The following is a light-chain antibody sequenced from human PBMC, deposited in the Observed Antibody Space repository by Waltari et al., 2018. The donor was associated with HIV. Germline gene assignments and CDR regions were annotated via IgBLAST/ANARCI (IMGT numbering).Light chain of an antibody. V-gene: IGLV2-23*02. J-gene: IGLJ3*02. CDR2: EVS. Sequence: QSALTQPASVSGSPGPSITISCTGPSSDVGGYNLVSWYPQHPGKAPKFMIYEVSKRPSGVSNRFSGSKSGNTASLTISGLQAEDEADYYCCSYAGSSTWMFGGGTKLTAL. CDR1: SSDVGGYNL. CDR3: CSYAGSSTWM.